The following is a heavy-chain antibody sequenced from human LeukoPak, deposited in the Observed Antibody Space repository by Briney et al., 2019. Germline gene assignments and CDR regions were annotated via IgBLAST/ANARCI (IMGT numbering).Heavy chain of an antibody. V-gene: IGHV4-59*01. Sequence: PSETLSLTCTVSGASITTYYWSWIRQPPGMGLEWVGNIYNSGSINYNPTLKSRVTMSLDTSKNLFSLKLTSVTAADTAIYYCARVGSRAVAGIDYWGQGTLVTVSS. J-gene: IGHJ4*02. CDR3: ARVGSRAVAGIDY. CDR2: IYNSGSI. CDR1: GASITTYY. D-gene: IGHD6-19*01.